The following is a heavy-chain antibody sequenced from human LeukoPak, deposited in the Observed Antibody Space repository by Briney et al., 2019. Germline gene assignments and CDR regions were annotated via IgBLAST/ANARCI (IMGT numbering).Heavy chain of an antibody. D-gene: IGHD3-10*01. CDR1: GDSISNSHW. CDR3: ARGEEHGSGTVHFDY. CDR2: IYHGGST. V-gene: IGHV4-4*02. Sequence: SGTLSLTCAVSGDSISNSHWWSWVRQPPRKGLEWIGEIYHGGSTNFNPSLKSRVTISVDRSNNQFSLRLTSVTAADTAVYYCARGEEHGSGTVHFDYWGQGTLVTVSS. J-gene: IGHJ4*02.